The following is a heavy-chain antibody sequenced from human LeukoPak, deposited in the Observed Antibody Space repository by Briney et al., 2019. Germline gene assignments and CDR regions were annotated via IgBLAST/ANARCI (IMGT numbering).Heavy chain of an antibody. D-gene: IGHD3-10*01. CDR1: GYTFTGYY. CDR3: ARDRITMVRGVQNYYYYYGMDV. J-gene: IGHJ6*04. V-gene: IGHV1-2*04. CDR2: INPNRGGT. Sequence: GASVKVSCKASGYTFTGYYMHWVRQAPGQGLEWMGWINPNRGGTNYAQKFQGWVTMTRDTSISTAYMELSRLRSDDTAVYYCARDRITMVRGVQNYYYYYGMDVWGKGTTVTVSS.